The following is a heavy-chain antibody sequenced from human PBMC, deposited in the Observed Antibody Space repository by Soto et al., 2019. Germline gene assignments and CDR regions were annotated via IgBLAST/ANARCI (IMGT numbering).Heavy chain of an antibody. V-gene: IGHV3-30*18. D-gene: IGHD2-15*01. CDR2: ISYDGSNK. Sequence: QVQLVESGGGVVQPGRSLRLSCAASGFTFSSYGMHWVRQAPGKGLEWVAVISYDGSNKYYADSVKGRFTISRDNSKNTLYLQMNSLRAEDTAVYYCAKDQINCSGGSCYSLDYYYYGMDVW. J-gene: IGHJ6*01. CDR1: GFTFSSYG. CDR3: AKDQINCSGGSCYSLDYYYYGMDV.